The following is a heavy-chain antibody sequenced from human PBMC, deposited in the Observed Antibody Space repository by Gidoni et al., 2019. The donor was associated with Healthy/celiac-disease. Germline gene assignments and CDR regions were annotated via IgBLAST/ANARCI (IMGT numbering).Heavy chain of an antibody. Sequence: EVQRLESGGGLVQPGGSLRIACAATGITFSSYAMSWGRQAPGKGLGLVSAISGSGGSTYYADSVKGRFTISRDNSKNTLYLQMNSLRAEDTAVYYCSKDIHRYDSSGYYYDWGQGTLVTVSS. J-gene: IGHJ4*02. D-gene: IGHD3-22*01. CDR3: SKDIHRYDSSGYYYD. CDR2: ISGSGGST. V-gene: IGHV3-23*01. CDR1: GITFSSYA.